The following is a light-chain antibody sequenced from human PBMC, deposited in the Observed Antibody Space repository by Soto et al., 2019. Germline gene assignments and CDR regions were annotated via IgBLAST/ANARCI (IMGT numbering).Light chain of an antibody. CDR1: QRISTY. CDR2: DAS. CDR3: QQSYSNPRT. J-gene: IGKJ1*01. V-gene: IGKV1-39*01. Sequence: DIQLTQSPSSLCASVGDRVTITCRASQRISTYLNWYQQKKGKAPKFLLYDASNLQSGVPSRFSGGGSGTDFTLTISSLQPEDFATYYCQQSYSNPRTFGQGTKVEIK.